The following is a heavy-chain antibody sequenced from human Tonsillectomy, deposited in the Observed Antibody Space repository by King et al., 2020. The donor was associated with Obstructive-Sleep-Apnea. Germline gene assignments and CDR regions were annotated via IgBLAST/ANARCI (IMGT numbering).Heavy chain of an antibody. V-gene: IGHV3-9*01. CDR1: GFTFDDYA. D-gene: IGHD4-17*01. CDR3: AKGGTVTMDRMFAY. J-gene: IGHJ4*02. Sequence: GGGGGGLVQPGRSLRRSCAASGFTFDDYAMHWVRQAPGKGLEWVSGISWNSGSIGYAGSVKGRFTISRDNAKNSLYLQMNSLRAEDTALYYCAKGGTVTMDRMFAYWGQGTLVNVSS. CDR2: ISWNSGSI.